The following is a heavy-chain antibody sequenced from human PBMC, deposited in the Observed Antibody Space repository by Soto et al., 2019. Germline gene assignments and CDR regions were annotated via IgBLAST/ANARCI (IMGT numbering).Heavy chain of an antibody. D-gene: IGHD3-22*01. CDR3: ARVHYDSGWGMDV. CDR1: GGSISSGGYY. V-gene: IGHV4-31*03. Sequence: SETLSLTCTVSGGSISSGGYYWSWIRQHPGKGLEWIGYIYYSGSTYYNPSLKSRVTISVDTSKNQFSLKLSSVTAADTAVYYCARVHYDSGWGMDVWGQGTTVTVSS. CDR2: IYYSGST. J-gene: IGHJ6*02.